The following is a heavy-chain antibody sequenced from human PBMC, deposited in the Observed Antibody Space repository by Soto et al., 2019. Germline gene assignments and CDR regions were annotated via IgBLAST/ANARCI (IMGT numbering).Heavy chain of an antibody. Sequence: SETLSLTCTVSDDSITSGAYYWGLIRQSPGKGLEWIGTIQYRGSTYYNPSLKSRVTISVDTSKNQFSLKLSSVTAADTAVYYCARDNFFYDYWGQGTLVNVSS. J-gene: IGHJ4*02. CDR1: DDSITSGAYY. V-gene: IGHV4-39*07. CDR3: ARDNFFYDY. CDR2: IQYRGST.